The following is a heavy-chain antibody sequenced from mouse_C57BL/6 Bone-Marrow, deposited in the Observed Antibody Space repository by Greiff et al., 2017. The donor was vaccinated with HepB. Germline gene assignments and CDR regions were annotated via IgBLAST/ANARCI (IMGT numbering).Heavy chain of an antibody. CDR3: ASSAITRFAY. CDR1: GYTFTSYW. J-gene: IGHJ3*01. Sequence: QVQLQQPGAELVMPGASVKLSCKASGYTFTSYWMHWVKQRPGQGLEWIGEIDPSDSYTNYNQKFKGKSTLTVDKSSSTAYMHLSSLTSEDSAVYYCASSAITRFAYWVQGTRVTVSA. D-gene: IGHD2-4*01. V-gene: IGHV1-69*01. CDR2: IDPSDSYT.